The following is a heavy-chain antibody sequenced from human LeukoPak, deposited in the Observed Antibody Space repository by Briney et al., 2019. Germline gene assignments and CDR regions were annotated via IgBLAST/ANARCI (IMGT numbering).Heavy chain of an antibody. V-gene: IGHV3-7*04. Sequence: GGSLRLSCAASGFTFTSYWMSWVRQAPGKGLEWLASIKQDGSEKYYVDSVKGRFTISRDNAKNSLYLQMNSLRAEDTAVYYCARVSAYFDYWGQGTLVTVSS. CDR2: IKQDGSEK. J-gene: IGHJ4*02. CDR1: GFTFTSYW. D-gene: IGHD2-2*01. CDR3: ARVSAYFDY.